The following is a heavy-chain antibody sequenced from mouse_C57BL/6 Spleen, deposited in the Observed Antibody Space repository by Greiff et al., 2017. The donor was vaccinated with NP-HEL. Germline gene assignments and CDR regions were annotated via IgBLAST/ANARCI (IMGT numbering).Heavy chain of an antibody. CDR1: GYTFTDYN. Sequence: VQLKESGPELVKPGASVKMSCKASGYTFTDYNMHWVKQSHGKSLEWIGYINPDNGGTSYNQKFKGKATLTVNKSSSTAYMELRSLTSEDSAVYYCARHGSRKVLAYWGQGTLVTVSA. V-gene: IGHV1-22*01. D-gene: IGHD1-1*01. CDR2: INPDNGGT. CDR3: ARHGSRKVLAY. J-gene: IGHJ3*01.